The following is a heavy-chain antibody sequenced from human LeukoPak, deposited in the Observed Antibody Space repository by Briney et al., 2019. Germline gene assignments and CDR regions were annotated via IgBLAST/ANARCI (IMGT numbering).Heavy chain of an antibody. CDR1: GGSISRYY. CDR3: ARLGPYGDDTYYMDV. D-gene: IGHD4-17*01. V-gene: IGHV4-4*09. J-gene: IGHJ6*03. Sequence: SETLSLTCTVSGGSISRYYWSWIRQPPGKGLEWIGYMSSSGSTNYNPSLKSRVTISVDTSKNQFSLELSSVTAADTAVYYCARLGPYGDDTYYMDVWGKGTTVTVSS. CDR2: MSSSGST.